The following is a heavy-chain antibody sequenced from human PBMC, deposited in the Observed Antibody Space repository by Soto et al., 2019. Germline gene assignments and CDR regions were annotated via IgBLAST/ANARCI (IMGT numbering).Heavy chain of an antibody. J-gene: IGHJ3*02. Sequence: PSETLSLTGVVYCGSFRGYYWSWIRQPPGNGLDWIGEINHSVITNXXPCLNSRXXISVERSKNHXSLKLXPVTAAYTAVYYCARDLDALDIWAQGTMVTVSS. V-gene: IGHV4-34*01. CDR3: ARDLDALDI. CDR2: INHSVIT. CDR1: CGSFRGYY.